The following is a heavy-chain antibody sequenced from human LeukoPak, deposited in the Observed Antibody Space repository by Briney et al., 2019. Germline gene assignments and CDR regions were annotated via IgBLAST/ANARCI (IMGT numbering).Heavy chain of an antibody. Sequence: GGSLRLSCAASGFTFSSYGMHWVRQAPGKGLEWVAVISYDGSNKYYADSVKGRFTISRDNSKNTLYLQMNSLRAEDTAVYYCAKGASGMAGTFHYWGQGTLVTVSS. J-gene: IGHJ4*02. CDR2: ISYDGSNK. D-gene: IGHD6-19*01. CDR3: AKGASGMAGTFHY. V-gene: IGHV3-30*18. CDR1: GFTFSSYG.